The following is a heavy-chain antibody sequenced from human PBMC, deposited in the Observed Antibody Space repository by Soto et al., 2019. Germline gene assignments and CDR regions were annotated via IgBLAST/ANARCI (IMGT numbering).Heavy chain of an antibody. CDR1: GYTFSDYP. Sequence: ASVKVSCKASGYTFSDYPIHWVRQVPGQRLEWMGCINGGNGRTRYSQNFQGRVTFTRDTSANTAYMEVASLRFGDTAVYYCAISIAPHYYYYGMDVWGQGTTVTVSS. CDR3: AISIAPHYYYYGMDV. J-gene: IGHJ6*02. CDR2: INGGNGRT. D-gene: IGHD6-6*01. V-gene: IGHV1-3*01.